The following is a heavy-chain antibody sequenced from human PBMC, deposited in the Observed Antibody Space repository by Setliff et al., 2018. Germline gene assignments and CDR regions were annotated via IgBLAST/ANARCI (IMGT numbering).Heavy chain of an antibody. D-gene: IGHD3-3*01. CDR3: MRLVRFCSRTVCQRTSGDEA. J-gene: IGHJ5*02. V-gene: IGHV1-18*01. Sequence: ASVKVSCKASGYNFAESIVSWVRQAPGQGLEWLGWIGVYSGNTYSAQRFQGRVSLTTDESTNTAYLELRGLRSDDTAVYYCMRLVRFCSRTVCQRTSGDEAWGQGTPVTVSS. CDR2: IGVYSGNT. CDR1: GYNFAESI.